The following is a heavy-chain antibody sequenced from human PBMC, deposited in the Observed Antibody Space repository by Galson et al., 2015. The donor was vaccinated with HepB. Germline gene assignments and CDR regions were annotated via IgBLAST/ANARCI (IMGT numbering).Heavy chain of an antibody. CDR3: ARGTDCTSTSCYAGVYYYMDV. CDR1: GFTFSSYW. V-gene: IGHV3-7*04. CDR2: IRQDGSEK. Sequence: SLRLSCAASGFTFSSYWMSWVRQAPGKGLEWVANIRQDGSEKYYVDSVKGRFTISRDNAKNSLYLQMNSLRAEDTAVYYCARGTDCTSTSCYAGVYYYMDVWGKGTTVTVSS. J-gene: IGHJ6*03. D-gene: IGHD2-2*01.